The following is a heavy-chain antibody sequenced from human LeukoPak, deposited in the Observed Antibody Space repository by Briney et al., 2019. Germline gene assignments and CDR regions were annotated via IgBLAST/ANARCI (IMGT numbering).Heavy chain of an antibody. CDR1: GFTSSSYA. D-gene: IGHD2-8*01. Sequence: GRSLRLSCAASGFTSSSYAMHWVRQAPGKGLEWVAVISYDGSNKYYADSVKGRFTISRDNSKNTLYLQMNSLRAEDTAVYYCARGPERTGVGTRYYYDMDVWGEGTTVTVSS. V-gene: IGHV3-30-3*01. J-gene: IGHJ6*04. CDR2: ISYDGSNK. CDR3: ARGPERTGVGTRYYYDMDV.